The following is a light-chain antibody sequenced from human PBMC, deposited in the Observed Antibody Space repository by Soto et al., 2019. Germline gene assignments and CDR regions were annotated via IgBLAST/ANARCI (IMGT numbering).Light chain of an antibody. J-gene: IGLJ1*01. CDR1: SSNIGAGYD. V-gene: IGLV1-40*01. CDR3: QSYDSSLSGYV. CDR2: ANN. Sequence: QSVLAQPPSVSGAPGQRVTISCTGSSSNIGAGYDVHWYQQLPGTAPKLLIYANNNRPSGVPGRFSDSKSGTSASLAITGLQAEDEADYYYQSYDSSLSGYVFGTGTKVTVL.